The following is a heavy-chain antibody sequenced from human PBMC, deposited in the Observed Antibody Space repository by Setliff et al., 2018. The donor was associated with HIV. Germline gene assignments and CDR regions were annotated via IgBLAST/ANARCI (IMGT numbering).Heavy chain of an antibody. CDR1: GYSISSGYN. J-gene: IGHJ4*02. D-gene: IGHD2-15*01. CDR3: ARDVGRLDYFDY. CDR2: MYHSGST. Sequence: PSETLSLTCTVSGYSISSGYNWGWIRQPPGKGLEWIGSMYHSGSTYFNPSLKSRLTISVDTSTNQFSLNLTSVTAADTAVYYCARDVGRLDYFDYWGQGTLVTVS. V-gene: IGHV4-38-2*02.